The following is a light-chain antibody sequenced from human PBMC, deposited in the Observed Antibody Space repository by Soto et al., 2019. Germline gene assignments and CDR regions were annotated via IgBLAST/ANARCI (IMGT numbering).Light chain of an antibody. J-gene: IGKJ5*01. Sequence: DIQMTQSPSSVSASVGDRVTITCRASQGISRWLAWYQQKPGKAPNLLIYAASSLQSGVPSRCSGSGSGKDFTLTISSLKPEDFASYYCQQANSFPITFGQGTRLQIK. CDR3: QQANSFPIT. CDR1: QGISRW. V-gene: IGKV1-12*01. CDR2: AAS.